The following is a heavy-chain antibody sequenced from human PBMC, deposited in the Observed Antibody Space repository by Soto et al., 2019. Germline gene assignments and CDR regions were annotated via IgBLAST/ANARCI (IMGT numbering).Heavy chain of an antibody. CDR3: AKGQLSVEMAPVDY. CDR1: GFTFSSYA. CDR2: ISYDGSNK. D-gene: IGHD5-18*01. Sequence: QVQLVESGGGVVQPGRSLRLSCAASGFTFSSYAMHWVRQAPGKGLEWVAVISYDGSNKYYADSVKGRFTISRDNSKNTLYLQMNSLRAEDTAVYYCAKGQLSVEMAPVDYWGQGTLVTVSS. V-gene: IGHV3-30*04. J-gene: IGHJ4*02.